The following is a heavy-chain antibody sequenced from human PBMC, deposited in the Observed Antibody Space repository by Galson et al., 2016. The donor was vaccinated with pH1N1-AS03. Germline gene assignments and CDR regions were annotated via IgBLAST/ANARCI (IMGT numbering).Heavy chain of an antibody. Sequence: QSGAEVKKPGDSLKISCKSSGYGFNGYWTGWVRQMPGTGLEWMGIIFPGDSDTRYSPSFQGQVTISADKSTRTTYLQWRSLKASDTAIYYCARPAHYDSSGRDALDVWGQGTMLIVSS. CDR1: GYGFNGYW. V-gene: IGHV5-51*03. CDR2: IFPGDSDT. CDR3: ARPAHYDSSGRDALDV. J-gene: IGHJ3*01. D-gene: IGHD3-22*01.